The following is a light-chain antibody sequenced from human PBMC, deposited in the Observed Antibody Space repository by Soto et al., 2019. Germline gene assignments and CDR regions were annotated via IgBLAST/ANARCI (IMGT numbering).Light chain of an antibody. J-gene: IGKJ2*01. CDR1: QSLLYSDGNAY. V-gene: IGKV2-30*01. CDR3: MQGTQWPYT. CDR2: KVS. Sequence: DVVMTQSPLALPVTLGQPASVSCRSSQSLLYSDGNAYLSWFHQRPGQSPRRLIYKVSNRDSGVPDRFSGSGSDTDFPLRSSRVEAEDVGVYYCMQGTQWPYTFGQGTQLEIK.